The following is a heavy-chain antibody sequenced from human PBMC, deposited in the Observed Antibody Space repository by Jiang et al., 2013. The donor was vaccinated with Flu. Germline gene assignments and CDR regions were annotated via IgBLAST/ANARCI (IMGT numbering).Heavy chain of an antibody. D-gene: IGHD2-15*01. CDR3: ARADCSGGTCYPIDY. Sequence: TVSGGSISSYYWSWVRQPPRKGLDWIGYIYYSGSTNYNPSLKSRVTISVDTSKNQFSLKVSAVTAADTAVYYCARADCSGGTCYPIDYWGQGTLVTVSS. V-gene: IGHV4-59*01. CDR2: IYYSGST. CDR1: GGSISSYY. J-gene: IGHJ4*02.